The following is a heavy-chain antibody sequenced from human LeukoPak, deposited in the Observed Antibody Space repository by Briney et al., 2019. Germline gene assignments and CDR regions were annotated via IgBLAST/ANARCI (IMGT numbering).Heavy chain of an antibody. D-gene: IGHD3-22*01. J-gene: IGHJ4*02. CDR1: GGSFSDYY. Sequence: SETLSLTCAVYGGSFSDYYWSWIRQPPGKGLEWIGEINHSGSTNYNPSLKSRVTISVDTSKNQFSLKLTSVTAADTAVYYCASMNYYDSSVVDYWGQGTLVTVSS. V-gene: IGHV4-34*01. CDR3: ASMNYYDSSVVDY. CDR2: INHSGST.